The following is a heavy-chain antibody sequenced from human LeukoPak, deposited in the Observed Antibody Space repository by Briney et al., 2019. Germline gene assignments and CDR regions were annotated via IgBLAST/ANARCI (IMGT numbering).Heavy chain of an antibody. CDR2: IIPILGIA. J-gene: IGHJ5*02. V-gene: IGHV1-69*04. D-gene: IGHD2-15*01. CDR3: ARAGPSVVVVAATHNWFDP. Sequence: SVKVSCKASGGTFSSYAISWVRQAPGQGLEWMGRIIPILGIANYAQKFQGRVTITADKSTSTAYMELSSLRSEDTAVYYCARAGPSVVVVAATHNWFDPWGQGTLVTVSS. CDR1: GGTFSSYA.